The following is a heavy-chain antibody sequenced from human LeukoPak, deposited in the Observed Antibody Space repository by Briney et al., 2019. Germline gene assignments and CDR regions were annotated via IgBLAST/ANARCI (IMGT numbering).Heavy chain of an antibody. V-gene: IGHV4-39*07. CDR3: ARERQPITSSSREIWFDP. CDR1: GGSISSSSYY. J-gene: IGHJ5*02. CDR2: IYYSGST. D-gene: IGHD6-6*01. Sequence: SETLSLTCTVSGGSISSSSYYWGWIRQPPGKGLEWIGSIYYSGSTYYNPSLKSRVTISVDTSKNQFSLKLSSVTAADTAVYYCARERQPITSSSREIWFDPWAREPWSPSPQ.